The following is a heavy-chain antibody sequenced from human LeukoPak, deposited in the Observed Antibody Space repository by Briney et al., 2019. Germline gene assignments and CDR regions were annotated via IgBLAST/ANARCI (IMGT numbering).Heavy chain of an antibody. CDR2: IIPIFGTA. CDR3: ATNRGVYDSSGTDY. Sequence: SVKVSCKASGGTFSSYAISWVRQAPGQGLEWMGGIIPIFGTANYAQKFQGRVTITADGSTSTAYMELSSLRSEDTAVYYCATNRGVYDSSGTDYWGQGTLVTVSS. D-gene: IGHD3-22*01. V-gene: IGHV1-69*13. J-gene: IGHJ4*02. CDR1: GGTFSSYA.